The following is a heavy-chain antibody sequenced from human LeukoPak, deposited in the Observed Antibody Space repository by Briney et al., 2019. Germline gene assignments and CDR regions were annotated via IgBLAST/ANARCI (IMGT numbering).Heavy chain of an antibody. J-gene: IGHJ4*02. CDR3: ARVFSSWINYFDY. D-gene: IGHD6-13*01. CDR1: GFTFSSYG. CDR2: IKQDGSEK. Sequence: GASVRLSCAASGFTFSSYGMSWVRQAPGKGLEWMANIKQDGSEKYYVDSVKGRFTISRDNAKNSLYLQMNSLRAEDTAVYYCARVFSSWINYFDYWGQGTLVTVSS. V-gene: IGHV3-7*01.